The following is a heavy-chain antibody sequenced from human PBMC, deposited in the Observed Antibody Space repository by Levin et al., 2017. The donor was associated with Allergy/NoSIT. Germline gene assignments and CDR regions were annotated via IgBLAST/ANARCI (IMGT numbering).Heavy chain of an antibody. Sequence: GGSLRLSCAASGFTFSSYAMSWVRQAPGKGLEWVSAISGSGGSTYYADSVKGRFTISRDNSKNTLYLQMNSLRAEDTAVYYCAKDRGRMTTVTTRVFDYWGQGTLVTVSS. CDR1: GFTFSSYA. CDR3: AKDRGRMTTVTTRVFDY. J-gene: IGHJ4*02. D-gene: IGHD4-17*01. V-gene: IGHV3-23*01. CDR2: ISGSGGST.